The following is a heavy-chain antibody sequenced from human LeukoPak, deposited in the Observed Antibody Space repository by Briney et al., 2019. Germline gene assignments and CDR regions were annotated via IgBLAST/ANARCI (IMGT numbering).Heavy chain of an antibody. CDR2: ISYDGSNK. CDR1: GFTFSSYA. V-gene: IGHV3-30-3*01. D-gene: IGHD3-22*01. J-gene: IGHJ6*02. CDR3: ARDFPDYYDSSGYNYYYYYGMDV. Sequence: GRSLRLSCAASGFTFSSYAMHWVRQAPGKGLEWVAVISYDGSNKYYADSVKGRFTISRDNSKNTLYLQMNSLRAEDTAVYYCARDFPDYYDSSGYNYYYYYGMDVWGQGTTVTVS.